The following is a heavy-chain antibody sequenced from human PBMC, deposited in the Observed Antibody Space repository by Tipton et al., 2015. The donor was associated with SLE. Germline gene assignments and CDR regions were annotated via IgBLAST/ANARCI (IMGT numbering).Heavy chain of an antibody. CDR3: ATELFRGYTSGWGPDY. CDR1: GGSLSSYY. Sequence: TLSLTCAVSGGSLSSYYWSWIRQSPEKGLEWIGYLSYSGSTNYNPSLESRVTISVDTSKNQFSLKLSSVTAADTAVYYCATELFRGYTSGWGPDYWGQGSLVTVSS. J-gene: IGHJ4*02. V-gene: IGHV4-59*08. D-gene: IGHD6-19*01. CDR2: LSYSGST.